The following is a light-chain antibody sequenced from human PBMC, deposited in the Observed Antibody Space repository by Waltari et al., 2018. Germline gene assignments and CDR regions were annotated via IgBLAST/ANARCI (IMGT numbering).Light chain of an antibody. J-gene: IGKJ4*01. CDR2: KAS. Sequence: DIQMTQSPSTLSVSVGDRVIFRCRASQSFSKWLARYQQKPGKAPKLLIYKASTLESGGPSRLSGSGSGTEDTPTISSLQAADFAADYCQQYNSYSLLSFGGGTKVEIK. CDR1: QSFSKW. CDR3: QQYNSYSLLS. V-gene: IGKV1-5*03.